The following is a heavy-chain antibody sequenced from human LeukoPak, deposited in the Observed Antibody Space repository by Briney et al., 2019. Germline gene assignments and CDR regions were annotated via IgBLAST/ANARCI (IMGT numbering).Heavy chain of an antibody. Sequence: PGGSLRLSCAASGFTFSSYGMHWVRQAPGKGLEWVAFIRYDGSNKYYADSVKGRFTISRDNSKNTLYLQMNSLRAEDTAVYYCAKVALDSSSSGEDYWGQGTLVTVSS. J-gene: IGHJ4*02. CDR1: GFTFSSYG. CDR3: AKVALDSSSSGEDY. V-gene: IGHV3-30*02. D-gene: IGHD6-6*01. CDR2: IRYDGSNK.